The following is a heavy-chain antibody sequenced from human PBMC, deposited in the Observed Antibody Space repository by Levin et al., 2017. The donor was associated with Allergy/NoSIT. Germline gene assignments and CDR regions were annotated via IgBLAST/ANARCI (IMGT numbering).Heavy chain of an antibody. CDR1: GFTFSSYD. J-gene: IGHJ3*02. CDR3: VRGSYCSGGICYSVGAFDI. V-gene: IGHV3-13*04. CDR2: IGTAGDT. D-gene: IGHD2-15*01. Sequence: EASVKVSCAASGFTFSSYDMHWVRQVTGKGLEWVSGIGTAGDTYYPGSVKGRFTVSRENAKSSLYLQMNGLRAGDTAVYYCVRGSYCSGGICYSVGAFDIWGQGSMVTVSS.